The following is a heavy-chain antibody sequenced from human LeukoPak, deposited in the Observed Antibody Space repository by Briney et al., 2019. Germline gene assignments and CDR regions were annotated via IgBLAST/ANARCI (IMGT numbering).Heavy chain of an antibody. V-gene: IGHV3-23*01. CDR2: ISGSDHST. D-gene: IGHD6-6*01. CDR1: GFTFSTYA. J-gene: IGHJ4*02. Sequence: GGSLRLSCAASGFTFSTYAMTWVRQAPGKGLEWVSAISGSDHSTYYADSVRGRFTISRDNSKNTLYLQMNSLRAEDTAVYYCAKWETAARLLDYWGQGTLVTVSS. CDR3: AKWETAARLLDY.